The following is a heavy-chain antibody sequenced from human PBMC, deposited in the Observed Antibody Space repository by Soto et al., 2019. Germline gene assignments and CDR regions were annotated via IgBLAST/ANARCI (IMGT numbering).Heavy chain of an antibody. CDR2: ISGSGGST. CDR1: GCTFSSYA. D-gene: IGHD3-3*01. Sequence: VGSLRLSCASSGCTFSSYAMSCVRQAPGKWLEWVSAISGSGGSTYYADSVKGRFTISRDNSKNTLYLQMNSLRAEDTAVYYCAKCTSYYDFTWAEYWGQGTLVTVS. CDR3: AKCTSYYDFTWAEY. J-gene: IGHJ4*02. V-gene: IGHV3-23*01.